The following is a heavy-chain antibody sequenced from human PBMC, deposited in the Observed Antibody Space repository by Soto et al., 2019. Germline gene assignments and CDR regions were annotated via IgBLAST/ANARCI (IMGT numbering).Heavy chain of an antibody. Sequence: QLQLQESGPGLVKPSETLSLTCTVSGGSISSSSYYWGWIRQPPGKGLEWIGSIYYSGSTYYNPSLKSRVTISVDTSKNQFSLKLSSVTAADTAVYYCARGRFSGSYDHDAFDIWGQGTMVTVSS. J-gene: IGHJ3*02. V-gene: IGHV4-39*01. CDR2: IYYSGST. D-gene: IGHD1-26*01. CDR1: GGSISSSSYY. CDR3: ARGRFSGSYDHDAFDI.